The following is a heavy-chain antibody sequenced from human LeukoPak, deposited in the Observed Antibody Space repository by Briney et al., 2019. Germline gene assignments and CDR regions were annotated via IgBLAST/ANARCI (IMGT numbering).Heavy chain of an antibody. CDR3: ARDKDNYNYVYFDY. Sequence: GASVKVSCKASGYTFRNYGISWVRQAPGQGLEWMGWISVYNGYTDYAQNLQGRVTMTTDTSTTTAHMELRSLESDDTAVYYCARDKDNYNYVYFDYWGQGTLVTVSS. J-gene: IGHJ4*02. CDR1: GYTFRNYG. CDR2: ISVYNGYT. V-gene: IGHV1-18*01. D-gene: IGHD5-24*01.